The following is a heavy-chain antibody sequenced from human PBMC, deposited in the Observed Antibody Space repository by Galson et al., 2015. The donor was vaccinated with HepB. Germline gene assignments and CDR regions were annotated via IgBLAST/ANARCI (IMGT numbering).Heavy chain of an antibody. Sequence: SLRLSCAASGFTFSSYAMTWVRQAPGKGLEWVSAISGRGSSTYYADSVKGRFTISRDNSKDTLCLQMKSLRAEDTAVYYCATFMDTSLDVDYWGQGTLVTVSS. CDR2: ISGRGSST. CDR1: GFTFSSYA. V-gene: IGHV3-23*01. CDR3: ATFMDTSLDVDY. D-gene: IGHD5-18*01. J-gene: IGHJ4*02.